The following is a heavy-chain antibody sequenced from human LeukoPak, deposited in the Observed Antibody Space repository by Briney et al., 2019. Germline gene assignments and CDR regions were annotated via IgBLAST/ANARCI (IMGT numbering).Heavy chain of an antibody. Sequence: PGGSLRLSCAASGFTFSSYSMNWVRQAPGKGLEWVSYISSRSTTIYYADSVKGRFTISRDNAKNSLYLQMNSLRAEDTAVYYCARGPTELDYWGQGTLVTVSS. CDR1: GFTFSSYS. CDR3: ARGPTELDY. CDR2: ISSRSTTI. J-gene: IGHJ4*02. V-gene: IGHV3-48*01. D-gene: IGHD1-14*01.